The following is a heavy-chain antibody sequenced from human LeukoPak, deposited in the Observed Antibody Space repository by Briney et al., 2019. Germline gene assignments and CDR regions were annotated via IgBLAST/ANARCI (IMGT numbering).Heavy chain of an antibody. CDR1: GGSFSGYY. Sequence: SETLSLTCAVYGGSFSGYYWSWIRQPPGKGLEWIGEINQSGSTNYNPSLKSQVTIPEDTSKNQFSRKLSSVNPVERAVYYCARRPRAAGIFDYWGQGTLVTVSS. CDR3: ARRPRAAGIFDY. D-gene: IGHD6-13*01. CDR2: INQSGST. V-gene: IGHV4-34*01. J-gene: IGHJ4*02.